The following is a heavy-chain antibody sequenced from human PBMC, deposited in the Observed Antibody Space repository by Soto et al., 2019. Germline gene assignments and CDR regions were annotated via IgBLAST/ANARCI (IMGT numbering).Heavy chain of an antibody. Sequence: QITLKESGPTLVKPTQTLTLTCSFSGFSLSTVGVGVGWIRQPAGKALEWLALIYWDDDKYYSPSLKSRLTINKDTSKNHVVLSMANMDPVDTATYYCAHRPSGFGELLSRPFDHWGQGALVTVSS. V-gene: IGHV2-5*02. CDR3: AHRPSGFGELLSRPFDH. J-gene: IGHJ4*02. CDR2: IYWDDDK. CDR1: GFSLSTVGVG. D-gene: IGHD3-10*01.